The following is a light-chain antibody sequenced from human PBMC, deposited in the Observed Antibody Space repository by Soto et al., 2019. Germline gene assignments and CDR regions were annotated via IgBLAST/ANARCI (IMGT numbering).Light chain of an antibody. CDR1: RSIGSN. V-gene: IGKV3-15*01. CDR3: QQFDDWPLT. CDR2: GAS. Sequence: EIVMTQSPATLSVSPGESATLSCRASRSIGSNLAWYQQKPGQPPRLLMYGASTRATGVPARFSGSGSGTEFTLTISSLQSEDVAIYYCQQFDDWPLTFGGGTKADIK. J-gene: IGKJ4*01.